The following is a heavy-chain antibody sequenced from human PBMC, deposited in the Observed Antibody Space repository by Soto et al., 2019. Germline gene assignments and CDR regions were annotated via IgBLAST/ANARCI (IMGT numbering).Heavy chain of an antibody. Sequence: ASVKVSCKASGGTFSSYAISWVRQAPGQGLEWMGGIIPIFGTANYAQKFQGRVTITADESTSTAYMELSSLRSEDTAVYYCASPGIAVAGDAFDIWGQGTMVTVSS. V-gene: IGHV1-69*13. D-gene: IGHD6-19*01. J-gene: IGHJ3*02. CDR3: ASPGIAVAGDAFDI. CDR2: IIPIFGTA. CDR1: GGTFSSYA.